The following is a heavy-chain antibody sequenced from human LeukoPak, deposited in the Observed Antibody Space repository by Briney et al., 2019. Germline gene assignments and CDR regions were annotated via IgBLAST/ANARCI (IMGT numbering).Heavy chain of an antibody. CDR1: GFTFSSYE. CDR2: ISTSGSTI. J-gene: IGHJ6*03. CDR3: ARVLRYCSGGNCYSGGLGYMDV. Sequence: QPGGSLRLSCAASGFTFSSYEMNWVRQAPGKGLDWVSYISTSGSTIYYADSVKGRFTISRDNAKNSLYLQMNSLRAEDTAVYYCARVLRYCSGGNCYSGGLGYMDVWGKGTTVTISS. V-gene: IGHV3-48*03. D-gene: IGHD2-15*01.